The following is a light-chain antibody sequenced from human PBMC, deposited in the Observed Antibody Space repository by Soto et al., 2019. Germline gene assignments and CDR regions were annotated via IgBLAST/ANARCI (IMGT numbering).Light chain of an antibody. V-gene: IGKV3-20*01. Sequence: EIVMTQSPATLSLSPGERATLSCRASPSVSSCYLAWYQQKPGQAPRLLIYGASNRATGIPDRFSGSGSGTDFTLTIRRLEPEDVAVDYCQHYGSSGTFGQGTKVDIK. J-gene: IGKJ1*01. CDR3: QHYGSSGT. CDR2: GAS. CDR1: PSVSSCY.